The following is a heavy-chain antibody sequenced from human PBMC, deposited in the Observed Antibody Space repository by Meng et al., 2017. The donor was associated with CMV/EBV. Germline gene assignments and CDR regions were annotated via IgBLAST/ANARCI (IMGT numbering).Heavy chain of an antibody. CDR3: ATSKDSPGND. CDR2: MNGGATAK. J-gene: IGHJ4*02. CDR1: GFIYSNYW. D-gene: IGHD2/OR15-2a*01. Sequence: ESLKISCAASGFIYSNYWMSWVRQAPGKGLEWVANMNGGATAKFYVGSVRGRFTISRDNAMNALYLQMNSLTVEDTAIYYCATSKDSPGNDWGQGTLVTVSS. V-gene: IGHV3-7*01.